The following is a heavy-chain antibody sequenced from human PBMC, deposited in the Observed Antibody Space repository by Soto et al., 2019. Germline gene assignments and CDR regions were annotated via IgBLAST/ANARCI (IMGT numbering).Heavy chain of an antibody. J-gene: IGHJ4*02. CDR2: IYYSGST. Sequence: SETLSLTCTVSGGSINSGGYYWSWIRQHPGKGLEWIGYIYYSGSTYYNPSLKSRVTISVDMSKNQFSLKLSSVTAADTAVYYCARGVVVVAAADYWGQGTLVTV. CDR1: GGSINSGGYY. V-gene: IGHV4-31*03. CDR3: ARGVVVVAAADY. D-gene: IGHD2-15*01.